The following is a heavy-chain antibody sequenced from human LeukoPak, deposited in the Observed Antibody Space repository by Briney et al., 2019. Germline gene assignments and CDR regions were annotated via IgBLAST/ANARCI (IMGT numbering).Heavy chain of an antibody. V-gene: IGHV3-23*01. CDR3: AKSAVASYYYDSSGYYYFDY. Sequence: GGSLRLSCAASGFTFSSYAMSWVRQAPGKGLEWVSAISGSGGSTYHADSVKGRFTISRDNSKNTLYLQVNSLRAEDTAVYYCAKSAVASYYYDSSGYYYFDYWGQGTLVTVSS. J-gene: IGHJ4*02. CDR1: GFTFSSYA. D-gene: IGHD3-22*01. CDR2: ISGSGGST.